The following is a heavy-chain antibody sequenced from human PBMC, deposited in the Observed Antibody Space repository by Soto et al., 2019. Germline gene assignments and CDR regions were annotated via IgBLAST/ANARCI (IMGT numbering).Heavy chain of an antibody. CDR2: INSDGSRT. J-gene: IGHJ4*02. Sequence: PCRSNRLRYAASGGTFSNYWMRWIRQAPGKGLVWVSRINSDGSRTTYADSVKGRFTISRDNAKNMLHLQMNSLRAEDTAVYYCARALTYYYDIDYWGQGTLVIVSS. V-gene: IGHV3-74*01. D-gene: IGHD3-22*01. CDR1: GGTFSNYW. CDR3: ARALTYYYDIDY.